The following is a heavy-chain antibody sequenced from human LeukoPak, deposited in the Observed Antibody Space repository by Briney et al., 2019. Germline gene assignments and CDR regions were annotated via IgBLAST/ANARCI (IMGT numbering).Heavy chain of an antibody. J-gene: IGHJ4*02. CDR3: ARGGGSYYYNY. CDR2: IYYSGST. D-gene: IGHD1-26*01. V-gene: IGHV4-39*07. Sequence: SETLSLTCTVSGGSISSSSYYWGWIRQPPGKGLEWIGSIYYSGSTYYNPSLKSRVTISVDTSKNQFSLKLSSVTAADTAVYYCARGGGSYYYNYWGQGTLVTVSS. CDR1: GGSISSSSYY.